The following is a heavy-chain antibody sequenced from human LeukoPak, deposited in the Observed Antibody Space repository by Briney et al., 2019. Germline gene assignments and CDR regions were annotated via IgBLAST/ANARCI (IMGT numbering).Heavy chain of an antibody. CDR3: ARDREGGAAAGSFDY. D-gene: IGHD6-13*01. J-gene: IGHJ4*02. Sequence: GGSLRLSCAASGFTFSSYGMHWVRQAPGKGLEWVAFIRYDGSNKYYADSVKGRFTISRDNSKNTLYLQMSSLRAEDTAVYYCARDREGGAAAGSFDYWGQGTLVTVSS. CDR2: IRYDGSNK. CDR1: GFTFSSYG. V-gene: IGHV3-30*02.